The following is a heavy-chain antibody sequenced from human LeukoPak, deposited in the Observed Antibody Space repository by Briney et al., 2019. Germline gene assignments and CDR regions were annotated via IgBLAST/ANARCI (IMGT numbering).Heavy chain of an antibody. CDR1: GGSISSYY. V-gene: IGHV4-59*12. Sequence: PSETLSLTCTVSGGSISSYYWSWIRQPPGKGLEWIGSIYHGGSPYYKPSLRSRATISADTSKNQFSLKLSSVTAADTAVYYCARDLSSSWYSTAEYFQHWGQGTLVTVSS. J-gene: IGHJ1*01. CDR2: IYHGGSP. CDR3: ARDLSSSWYSTAEYFQH. D-gene: IGHD6-13*01.